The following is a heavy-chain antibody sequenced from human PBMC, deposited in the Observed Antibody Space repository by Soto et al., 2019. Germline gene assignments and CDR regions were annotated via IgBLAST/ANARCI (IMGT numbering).Heavy chain of an antibody. CDR3: ARGPNYYDFWTCDV. J-gene: IGHJ6*04. CDR2: IYYSGST. CDR1: GGSISSYY. D-gene: IGHD3-3*01. Sequence: SETLSLTCTVSGGSISSYYWSWIRQPPGKGLEWIGYIYYSGSTNYNPSLKSRVTISVDTSKNQFSLKLSSVTAADTAVYYCARGPNYYDFWTCDVWGKGTTVTVSS. V-gene: IGHV4-59*01.